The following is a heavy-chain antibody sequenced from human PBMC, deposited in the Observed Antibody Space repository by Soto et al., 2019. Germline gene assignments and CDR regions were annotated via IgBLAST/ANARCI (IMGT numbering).Heavy chain of an antibody. CDR3: ARAVAGVDY. V-gene: IGHV3-53*01. D-gene: IGHD6-19*01. CDR1: GFTVTTKY. CDR2: IHGGGTT. Sequence: EVQLVESGGGLLQPGESLRLSCAASGFTVTTKYMSWVRQAPGKGLEWVSIIHGGGTTYYADSVEGRFTISKDNSKNTLYLQMNSLRAEDTAVYYCARAVAGVDYWGQGTLVTVSS. J-gene: IGHJ4*02.